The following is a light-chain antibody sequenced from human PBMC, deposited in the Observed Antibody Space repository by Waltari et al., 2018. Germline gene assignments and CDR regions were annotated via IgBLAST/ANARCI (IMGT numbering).Light chain of an antibody. V-gene: IGKV3D-20*01. CDR2: DAS. CDR1: QSVGRT. Sequence: EIVLTQSPASLSLSPGDRATLSCRASQSVGRTLAWYQQRPGQAPRLLIYDASSRATGSPDRFSGSGSGRDFSLTNSRLEREDFAVYYCQKDGTRPETFGQGTKVEVK. J-gene: IGKJ1*01. CDR3: QKDGTRPET.